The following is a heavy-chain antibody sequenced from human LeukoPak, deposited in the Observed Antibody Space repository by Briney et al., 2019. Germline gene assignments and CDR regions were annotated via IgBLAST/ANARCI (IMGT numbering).Heavy chain of an antibody. CDR1: GGSISSSNW. Sequence: SETLSLTCAVSGGSISSSNWWSWVRQPPGKGLEWIGYIYYSGSTNYNPSLKSRVTISVDTSKNQFSLKLSSVTAADTAVYYCAKVSHGWLLGFDYWGQGTLVTVSS. V-gene: IGHV4-4*02. J-gene: IGHJ4*02. D-gene: IGHD5-24*01. CDR3: AKVSHGWLLGFDY. CDR2: IYYSGST.